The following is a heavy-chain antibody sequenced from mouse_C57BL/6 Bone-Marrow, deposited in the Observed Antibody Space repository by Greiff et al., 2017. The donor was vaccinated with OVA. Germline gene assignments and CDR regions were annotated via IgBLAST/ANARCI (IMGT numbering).Heavy chain of an antibody. CDR1: GYSFTGYY. Sequence: VQLQQSGPELVKPGASVKISCKASGYSFTGYYMNWVKQSPEKSLEWIGEIIPSTGGTTYNQKFKAKATLTVDKSSSTAYMQLKSLTSEDSAVYYCARGGTSPFAYWGQGTLVTVSA. V-gene: IGHV1-42*01. J-gene: IGHJ3*01. CDR3: ARGGTSPFAY. CDR2: IIPSTGGT. D-gene: IGHD4-1*01.